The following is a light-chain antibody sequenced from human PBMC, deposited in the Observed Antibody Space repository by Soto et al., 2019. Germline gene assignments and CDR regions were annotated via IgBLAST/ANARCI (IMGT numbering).Light chain of an antibody. Sequence: DIQMTQSPSSLSASVGDRVTITCRASQGISNYLAWYQQKPGKVPRLLIYAASTLKSGVPSRFSGSGSGTDFTLTISSLQPDDVATYYCQRYNSAPQTFGPGTKVDIK. V-gene: IGKV1-27*01. J-gene: IGKJ3*01. CDR3: QRYNSAPQT. CDR2: AAS. CDR1: QGISNY.